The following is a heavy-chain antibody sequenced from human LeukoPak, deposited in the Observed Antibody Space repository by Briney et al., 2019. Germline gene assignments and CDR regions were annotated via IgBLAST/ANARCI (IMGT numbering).Heavy chain of an antibody. Sequence: GESLKISCKGSGYSFTSYWIGWVRQMPGKGLEWRGIINPGDSDTRYSPSFQGQVTISADKSINTAYLQWSSLKASDTAMYYCARFTDYYDSTGGDAFDIWGQGTMVTVSS. CDR3: ARFTDYYDSTGGDAFDI. V-gene: IGHV5-51*01. D-gene: IGHD3-22*01. CDR1: GYSFTSYW. J-gene: IGHJ3*02. CDR2: INPGDSDT.